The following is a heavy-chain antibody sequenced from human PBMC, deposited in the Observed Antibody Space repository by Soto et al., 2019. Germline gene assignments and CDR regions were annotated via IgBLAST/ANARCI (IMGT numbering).Heavy chain of an antibody. CDR1: GYTFIRYG. D-gene: IGHD3-16*01. CDR3: ARGGYYDNSWGKLSHYGLDV. V-gene: IGHV1-18*01. Sequence: QVQLAQSANEVKKPGASVRVSCKAAGYTFIRYGIAWVRQAPGQGLEWMGWISPYNDYTVYAQKFQGRVSMTADTSTRPVYMNRRGLKSDDTAVYYCARGGYYDNSWGKLSHYGLDVWGQGTSVSVSS. J-gene: IGHJ6*02. CDR2: ISPYNDYT.